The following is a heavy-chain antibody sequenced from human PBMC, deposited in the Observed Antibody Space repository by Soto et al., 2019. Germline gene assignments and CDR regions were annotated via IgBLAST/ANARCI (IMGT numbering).Heavy chain of an antibody. V-gene: IGHV3-30-3*01. Sequence: GGSLRLSCAASGFTFSSYAMHWVRQAPGKGLEWVAVISYDGSNKYYADSVKGRFTISRDNSKNTLYLQMNSLRAEDTAVYYCARSGDYVDYWGQGTLVTVSS. CDR3: ARSGDYVDY. J-gene: IGHJ4*02. D-gene: IGHD4-17*01. CDR2: ISYDGSNK. CDR1: GFTFSSYA.